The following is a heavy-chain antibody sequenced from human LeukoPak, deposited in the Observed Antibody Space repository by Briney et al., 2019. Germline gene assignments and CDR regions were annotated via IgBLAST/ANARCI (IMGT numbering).Heavy chain of an antibody. J-gene: IGHJ3*02. CDR1: GFTFSSYW. Sequence: PGGSLRLSXAASGFTFSSYWMHWVRQAPGKGLVWVSRINSDGSSTSYADSVKGRFTISGDNAKNTLYLQMNSLRAEDTAVYYCARLVDDYLDAFDIWGQGTMVTVSS. V-gene: IGHV3-74*01. CDR3: ARLVDDYLDAFDI. CDR2: INSDGSST. D-gene: IGHD5-24*01.